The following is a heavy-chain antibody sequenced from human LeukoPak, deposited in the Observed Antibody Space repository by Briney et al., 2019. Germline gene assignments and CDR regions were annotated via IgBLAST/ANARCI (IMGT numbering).Heavy chain of an antibody. D-gene: IGHD3-16*02. J-gene: IGHJ4*02. Sequence: SETLSLTCTLSGGSTSSDHWSWIRQPPEKGLEWIGCISYRGSTNYNPSLKSRVTISIDTSKRHFSLKLTSVTAADTAVYYCARGRGLGVITPYSDSWGQGTLVTVSS. CDR1: GGSTSSDH. CDR2: ISYRGST. V-gene: IGHV4-59*08. CDR3: ARGRGLGVITPYSDS.